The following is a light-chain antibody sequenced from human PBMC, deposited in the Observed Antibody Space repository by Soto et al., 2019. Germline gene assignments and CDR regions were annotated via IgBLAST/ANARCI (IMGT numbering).Light chain of an antibody. Sequence: QPVVTQSPSASASLGASVKLTCTLSSGHSTYSIAWHQQQPEKGPRYLMKLNIDGSHIKGDGIPDRFSGSSSGAERYLTISSLQSEDEADYYCQTWDSGIVVFGGGTKLTVL. CDR1: SGHSTYS. CDR2: LNIDGSH. V-gene: IGLV4-69*01. CDR3: QTWDSGIVV. J-gene: IGLJ2*01.